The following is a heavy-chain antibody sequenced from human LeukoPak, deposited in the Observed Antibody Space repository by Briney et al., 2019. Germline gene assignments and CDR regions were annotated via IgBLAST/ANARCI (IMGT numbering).Heavy chain of an antibody. V-gene: IGHV3-74*01. J-gene: IGHJ4*02. D-gene: IGHD4-23*01. Sequence: GGSLRLSCAASGFTFTNYWMHWVRQAPGKGLVWVARMNSDASSTSYADSVKGRFTISRDNAKKTLYLQMNSLRAEDTAVYYCARGPDYGGPLRGQGTLVTVSP. CDR1: GFTFTNYW. CDR2: MNSDASST. CDR3: ARGPDYGGPL.